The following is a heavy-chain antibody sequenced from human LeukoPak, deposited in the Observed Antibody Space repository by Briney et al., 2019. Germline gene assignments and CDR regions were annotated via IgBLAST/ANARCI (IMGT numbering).Heavy chain of an antibody. CDR3: ARGEWSSSPFDY. V-gene: IGHV3-21*05. CDR1: AFTFSSYS. J-gene: IGHJ4*02. CDR2: ISSSSSNI. D-gene: IGHD6-6*01. Sequence: GGSLRLSCAASAFTFSSYSMNWVRQAPGKGLEWVSYISSSSSNIYYTDSVKGRFTISRDNAKNSLYLQLNSLRAEDTALYYCARGEWSSSPFDYWGQGTLVTVSS.